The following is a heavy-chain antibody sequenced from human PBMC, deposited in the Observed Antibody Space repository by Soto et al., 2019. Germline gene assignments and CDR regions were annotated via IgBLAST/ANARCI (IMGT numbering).Heavy chain of an antibody. D-gene: IGHD6-6*01. CDR2: ISGSGGST. Sequence: GGSLRLSCAASGFTFSSYAMSWVRQAPGKGLEWVSAISGSGGSTYYADSGKGRFTISRDNSKNTLYLQMNSLRAEDTAVYYCAKDPEYSSSYRVDWGQGTLVTFSS. J-gene: IGHJ4*02. CDR1: GFTFSSYA. CDR3: AKDPEYSSSYRVD. V-gene: IGHV3-23*01.